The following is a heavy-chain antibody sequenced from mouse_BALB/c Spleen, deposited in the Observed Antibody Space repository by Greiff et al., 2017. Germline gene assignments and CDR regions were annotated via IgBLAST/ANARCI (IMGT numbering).Heavy chain of an antibody. CDR3: ARSRMIFDY. D-gene: IGHD2-3*01. CDR2: IYPSDSYT. V-gene: IGHV1-69*02. Sequence: QVQLQQPGAELVRPGASVKLSCKASGYTFTSYWINWVKQRPGQGLEWIGNIYPSDSYTNYNQKFKDKATLTADKSSSTAYMQLSSLTSEDSAVYYCARSRMIFDYWGQGTTLTVSS. J-gene: IGHJ2*01. CDR1: GYTFTSYW.